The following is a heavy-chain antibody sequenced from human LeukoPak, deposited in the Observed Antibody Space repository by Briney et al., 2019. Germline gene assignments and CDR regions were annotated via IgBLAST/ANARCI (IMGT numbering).Heavy chain of an antibody. CDR2: IYYTGST. J-gene: IGHJ4*02. CDR3: ARHVSAAGRTFWDY. Sequence: SETLSLTWTVSGGSISGYYWSWIRQPPGKGLEWIGYIYYTGSTNYNPSLKSRVTISVDTSKNQFSLKLSPVTAADTAVYYCARHVSAAGRTFWDYWGQGTLVTVPS. CDR1: GGSISGYY. V-gene: IGHV4-59*08. D-gene: IGHD6-13*01.